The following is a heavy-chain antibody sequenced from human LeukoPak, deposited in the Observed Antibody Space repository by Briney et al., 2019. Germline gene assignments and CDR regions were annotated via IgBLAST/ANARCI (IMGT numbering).Heavy chain of an antibody. J-gene: IGHJ4*02. CDR1: GFTFSTYW. V-gene: IGHV3-74*01. CDR2: INTDGSTT. D-gene: IGHD3-3*01. Sequence: GGSLRLSCAASGFTFSTYWMHWVRQTPGKGLVWVSRINTDGSTTNYADSVKGRSTISRDNAKNTLYLQMNSLRAEDTAVYYCARVLQGEWFFDYWGQGTLVTVSS. CDR3: ARVLQGEWFFDY.